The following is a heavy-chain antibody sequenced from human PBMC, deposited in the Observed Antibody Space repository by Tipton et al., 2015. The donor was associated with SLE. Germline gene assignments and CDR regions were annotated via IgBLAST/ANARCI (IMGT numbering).Heavy chain of an antibody. Sequence: TLSLTCTVYGGSISSYYWSWIRQPPGKGLEWIGYIYYSGSTNYNPSLKSRVTISVDTSKNQFSLKLSSVTAADTAVYYCARLEGVTGYMDVWGKGTTVTVSS. J-gene: IGHJ6*03. D-gene: IGHD3-10*01. CDR2: IYYSGST. CDR3: ARLEGVTGYMDV. CDR1: GGSISSYY. V-gene: IGHV4-59*12.